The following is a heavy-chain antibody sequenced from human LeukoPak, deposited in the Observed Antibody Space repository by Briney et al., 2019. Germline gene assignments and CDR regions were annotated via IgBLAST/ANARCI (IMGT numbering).Heavy chain of an antibody. CDR2: IWYDRTNK. CDR1: GFTFSTYA. CDR3: AKASWVSNADAVL. Sequence: PGRSLSLSCAASGFTFSTYAMHWVRQAPGKGLEWVAVIWYDRTNKYYADSVKGRFTISRDDSRNTVYLQLNNLRVEDTAVYYCAKASWVSNADAVLWGQGTLVTVSS. D-gene: IGHD1-1*01. J-gene: IGHJ4*02. V-gene: IGHV3-33*06.